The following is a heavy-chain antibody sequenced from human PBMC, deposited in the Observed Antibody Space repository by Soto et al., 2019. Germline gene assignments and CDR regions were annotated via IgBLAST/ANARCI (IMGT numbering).Heavy chain of an antibody. J-gene: IGHJ4*02. CDR1: GFTFSSYE. CDR2: ISSSGSTI. V-gene: IGHV3-48*03. Sequence: PGGSLRLSCAASGFTFSSYEMNWVRQAPGKGLEWVSYISSSGSTIYYADSVKGRFTISRDNAKNSLYLQMNSLRAEDTAVYYCARDRPWPNYYDSSGYEYWGQGTLVTVSS. CDR3: ARDRPWPNYYDSSGYEY. D-gene: IGHD3-22*01.